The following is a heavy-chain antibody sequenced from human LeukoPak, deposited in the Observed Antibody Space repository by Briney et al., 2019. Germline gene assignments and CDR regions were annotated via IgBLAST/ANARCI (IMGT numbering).Heavy chain of an antibody. J-gene: IGHJ4*02. CDR1: GFSFSIYA. CDR2: ISYEGSNK. D-gene: IGHD1-7*01. V-gene: IGHV3-30*18. CDR3: AKDYGMGTYFGD. Sequence: PGSSLRLSCAASGFSFSIYAMHWVRQAPGKALEGVAFISYEGSNKYYTDSVKGRFTVSRDNSKNTLYLQMNTLRAEDTAVYRSAKDYGMGTYFGDWGQGALVAVSS.